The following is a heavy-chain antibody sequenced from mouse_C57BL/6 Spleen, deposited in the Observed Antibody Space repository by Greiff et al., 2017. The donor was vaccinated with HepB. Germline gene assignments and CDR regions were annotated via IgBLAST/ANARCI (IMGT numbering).Heavy chain of an antibody. CDR3: AKNYYGKDYAMDY. Sequence: QVQLKESGPGLVQPSQSLSITCTVSGFSLTSYGVHWVRQSPGKGLEWLGVIWRGGSTDYNAAFMSRLSITKDNSKSQVFFKMNSLQADDTAIYYCAKNYYGKDYAMDYWGQGTSVTVSS. D-gene: IGHD1-1*01. CDR2: IWRGGST. V-gene: IGHV2-5*01. J-gene: IGHJ4*01. CDR1: GFSLTSYG.